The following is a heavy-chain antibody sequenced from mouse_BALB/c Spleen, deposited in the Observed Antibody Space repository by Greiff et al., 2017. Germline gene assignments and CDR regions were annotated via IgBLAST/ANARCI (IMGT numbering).Heavy chain of an antibody. CDR1: GYTFTSYY. V-gene: IGHV1S81*02. Sequence: VKLMESGAELVKPGASVKLSCKASGYTFTSYYMYWVKQRPGQGLEWIGEINPSNGGTNFNEKFKSKATLTVDKSSSTAYMQLSSLTSEDSAVYYCTMSTTAHWYFDVWGAGTTVTVSS. D-gene: IGHD1-2*01. J-gene: IGHJ1*01. CDR2: INPSNGGT. CDR3: TMSTTAHWYFDV.